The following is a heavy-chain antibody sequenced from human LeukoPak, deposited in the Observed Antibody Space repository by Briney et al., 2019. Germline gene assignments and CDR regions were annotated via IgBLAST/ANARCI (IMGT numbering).Heavy chain of an antibody. CDR3: ARARCGNTGYRGDAFDI. V-gene: IGHV3-11*04. CDR2: ISSSGSSI. D-gene: IGHD3-10*01. CDR1: GFSFSDYY. Sequence: VGSLRLSCAASGFSFSDYYLTWIRQAPGKGLEWISYISSSGSSIYYADSVKGRFTISRDNAKNSLYLQMNSLRAEGQAGYYCARARCGNTGYRGDAFDIWGKGTRVTV. J-gene: IGHJ3*02.